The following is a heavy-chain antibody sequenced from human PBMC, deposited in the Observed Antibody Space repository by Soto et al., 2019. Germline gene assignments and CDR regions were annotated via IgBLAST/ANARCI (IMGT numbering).Heavy chain of an antibody. J-gene: IGHJ5*02. D-gene: IGHD3-10*01. CDR1: GGSFSGYY. V-gene: IGHV4-34*01. CDR3: ASDSSGSPSWFDP. CDR2: INHSGST. Sequence: QVQLQQWGAGLLKPSETLSLTCAVYGGSFSGYYWSWIRQPPGKGLEWIGEINHSGSTNYNPSLRSRITISVDTSNNQFSLRLSSVTAADTAVYYCASDSSGSPSWFDPWGQGTLVTVSS.